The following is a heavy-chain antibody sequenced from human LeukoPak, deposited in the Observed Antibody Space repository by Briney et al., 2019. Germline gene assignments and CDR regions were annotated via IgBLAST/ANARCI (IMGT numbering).Heavy chain of an antibody. J-gene: IGHJ4*02. CDR1: GLTVSSNY. V-gene: IGHV3-66*01. CDR3: ASGRLSGKGFDY. D-gene: IGHD1-26*01. CDR2: TYSGGDT. Sequence: GGSLRLSCAASGLTVSSNYISWVRQAPGKGLEWFSVTYSGGDTDYADSVKGRFIISRDNSKNTLYLQMNSLRAQDTAVYFCASGRLSGKGFDYWGQGTLVTVSS.